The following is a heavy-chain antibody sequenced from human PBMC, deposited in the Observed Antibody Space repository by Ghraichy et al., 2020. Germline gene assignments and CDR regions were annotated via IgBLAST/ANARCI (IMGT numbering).Heavy chain of an antibody. Sequence: SETLSLTCAVYGGSFSGYYWSWIRQPPGKGLEWIGEINHSGSTNYNPSLKSRVTISVDTSKNQFSLKLSSVTAADTAVYYCARGTGIAAAGGYPDYWGQGTLVTVSS. V-gene: IGHV4-34*01. J-gene: IGHJ4*02. CDR3: ARGTGIAAAGGYPDY. CDR1: GGSFSGYY. CDR2: INHSGST. D-gene: IGHD6-13*01.